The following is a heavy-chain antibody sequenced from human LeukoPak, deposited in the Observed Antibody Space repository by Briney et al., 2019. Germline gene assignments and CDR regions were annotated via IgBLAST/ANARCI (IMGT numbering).Heavy chain of an antibody. V-gene: IGHV3-48*02. CDR2: INIDSITV. CDR1: GFAPSRYS. J-gene: IGHJ4*02. CDR3: STAKFVN. Sequence: TGGSLRLSCAPSGFAPSRYSINLVRPAPGEGLGWVSYINIDSITVNYADSVKGRFTISTDNAENTLYLHMNSLRDEDTAVYYFSTAKFVNWGQGTLVTVSS.